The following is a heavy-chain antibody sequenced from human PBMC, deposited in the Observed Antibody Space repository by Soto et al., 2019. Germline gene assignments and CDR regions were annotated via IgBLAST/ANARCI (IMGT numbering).Heavy chain of an antibody. CDR2: IYYSGST. CDR3: ARVGGINWFDP. Sequence: QVQLQESGPGLVKPSQTLSLTCTVSGGSISSGGYYWSWIRQHPGKGLEWIGYIYYSGSTYYNPSLKSRGTRAVDTSKNQFSLKLSSVTAADTAVYYCARVGGINWFDPWGQGTLVTVSS. J-gene: IGHJ5*02. V-gene: IGHV4-31*03. D-gene: IGHD3-16*01. CDR1: GGSISSGGYY.